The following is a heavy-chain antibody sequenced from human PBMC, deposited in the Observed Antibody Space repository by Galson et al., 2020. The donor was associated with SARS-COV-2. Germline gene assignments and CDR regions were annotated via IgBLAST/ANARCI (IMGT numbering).Heavy chain of an antibody. CDR3: AAFVARPVY. CDR2: IDVGGGKT. J-gene: IGHJ4*02. Sequence: SVTVSCKDSGFTLTSSAVQWVRQARGQRLAWIGWIDVGGGKTKYAQKFQERVTITRDMSTSTAYMELSSLRYEDTAVYYCAAFVARPVYWGQGTLVTVSS. CDR1: GFTLTSSA. D-gene: IGHD6-6*01. V-gene: IGHV1-58*01.